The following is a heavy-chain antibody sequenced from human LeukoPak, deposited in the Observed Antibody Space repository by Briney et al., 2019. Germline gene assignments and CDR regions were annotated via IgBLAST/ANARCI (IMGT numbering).Heavy chain of an antibody. CDR1: GGSVSDYY. J-gene: IGHJ4*02. CDR3: ASRKLGNDY. Sequence: SETLPLTCTISGGSVSDYYWSWIRQSPGKGLEWIGYIYYTGSTTYNPSLKSRVTISADTSKNQFSLKLSSVTAADTAVYYCASRKLGNDYWGQGTLVTVSS. CDR2: IYYTGST. V-gene: IGHV4-59*02. D-gene: IGHD7-27*01.